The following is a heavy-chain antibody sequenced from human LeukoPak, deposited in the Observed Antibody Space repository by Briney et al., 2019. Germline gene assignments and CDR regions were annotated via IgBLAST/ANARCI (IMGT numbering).Heavy chain of an antibody. CDR3: AKNAGPLGFGDYYYIDV. V-gene: IGHV3-30*02. D-gene: IGHD3-10*01. CDR1: GFTFNNYG. CDR2: IGYAGINK. J-gene: IGHJ6*03. Sequence: GGSLRLSCAASGFTFNNYGMQWVRQAPGKGLEWVACIGYAGINKYYVDSVTGRFTISRDSSKRTLYLQMNSLRAEDTAVYYCAKNAGPLGFGDYYYIDVWGNRTTVTVSS.